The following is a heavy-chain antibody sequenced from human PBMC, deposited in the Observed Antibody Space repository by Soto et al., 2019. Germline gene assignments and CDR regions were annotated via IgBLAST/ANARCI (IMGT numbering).Heavy chain of an antibody. CDR3: ARAFDYGDEREIDL. CDR1: GYTFSNYD. CDR2: ISVYNEDK. Sequence: QVQLVQSGAEVKKPGASVKVSCQTSGYTFSNYDINWVRQAPGQGLEWMGCISVYNEDKNYAQKFQGRVTMTTDTSTNTAYMDLRNLRSDDTAVYYCARAFDYGDEREIDLWGQGTLVTVSS. J-gene: IGHJ5*02. V-gene: IGHV1-18*01. D-gene: IGHD4-17*01.